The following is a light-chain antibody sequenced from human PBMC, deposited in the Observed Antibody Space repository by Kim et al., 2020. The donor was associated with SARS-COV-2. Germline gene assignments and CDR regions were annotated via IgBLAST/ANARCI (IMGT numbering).Light chain of an antibody. CDR1: IGCIASNY. CDR2: EAN. J-gene: IGLJ2*01. Sequence: KTVTCSCPHSIGCIASNYVRSYQQRPGSAPTTVIYEANQRPAGIPDRFSGSIDSSSNSDSLTISGLKTEDEADYYCQSYDSSNHVVFGGGTQLTVL. CDR3: QSYDSSNHVV. V-gene: IGLV6-57*03.